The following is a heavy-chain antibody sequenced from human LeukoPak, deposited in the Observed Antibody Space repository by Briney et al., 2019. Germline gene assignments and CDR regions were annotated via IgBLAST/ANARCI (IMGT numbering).Heavy chain of an antibody. CDR1: GFTFSGSA. CDR3: TRYSSSDNWFDP. J-gene: IGHJ5*02. D-gene: IGHD6-6*01. V-gene: IGHV3-73*01. Sequence: GGSLRLSCAASGFTFSGSAMHWVRKASGKGLEWVGRIRNKANSYVTAYTASVKGRFTISRDDSKNTAYLQMNSLKTEDTAVYYCTRYSSSDNWFDPWGQGTLVTVSS. CDR2: IRNKANSYVT.